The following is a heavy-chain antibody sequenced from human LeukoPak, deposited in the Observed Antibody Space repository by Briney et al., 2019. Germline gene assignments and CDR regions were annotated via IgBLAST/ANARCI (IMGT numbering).Heavy chain of an antibody. D-gene: IGHD3-22*01. CDR2: FYTSGST. V-gene: IGHV4-4*07. CDR1: GASIRDYY. CDR3: VKDYYYYESNGYYGNDGFHI. Sequence: SETLTLTCSVCGASIRDYYWNWIRQPAGKGLEWIGRFYTSGSTNYNPSLRGRATMSVDTSKNQLSLKVTSVTAADTAVYYCVKDYYYYESNGYYGNDGFHIWGQGTMVIVSP. J-gene: IGHJ3*02.